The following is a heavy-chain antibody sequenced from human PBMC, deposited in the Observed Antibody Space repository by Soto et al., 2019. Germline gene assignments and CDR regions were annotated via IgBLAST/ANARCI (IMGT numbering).Heavy chain of an antibody. CDR1: GFTFRNYA. V-gene: IGHV3-30-3*01. J-gene: IGHJ6*02. D-gene: IGHD3-16*01. CDR2: ISYDGDNK. Sequence: GGSLRLSCAASGFTFRNYAMHWVRQAPGKGLEWVATISYDGDNKYYTDSVKGPFTISRDNSKNTLYLQMNSLRPEDTAVYYCARPWGQLSTYYYGMDTWGQGTTVTVSS. CDR3: ARPWGQLSTYYYGMDT.